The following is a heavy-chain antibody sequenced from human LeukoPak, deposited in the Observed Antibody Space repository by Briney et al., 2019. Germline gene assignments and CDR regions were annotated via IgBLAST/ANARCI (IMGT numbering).Heavy chain of an antibody. Sequence: GASVKVSRKASGYTFTSYGISWVRQAPGQGLEWMGWISAYNGNTNYAQKLQGRVTMTTDTSTSTAYMELRSLRSDDTAVYYCAISIAALGYWFDPWGQGTLVTVSS. CDR1: GYTFTSYG. CDR2: ISAYNGNT. V-gene: IGHV1-18*01. J-gene: IGHJ5*02. CDR3: AISIAALGYWFDP. D-gene: IGHD6-6*01.